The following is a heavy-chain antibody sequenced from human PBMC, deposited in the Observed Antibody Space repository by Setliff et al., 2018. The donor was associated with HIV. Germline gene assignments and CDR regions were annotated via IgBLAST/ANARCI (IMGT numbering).Heavy chain of an antibody. Sequence: SETLSLTCTVSGGSLSNYYWGWIRQSQGKGLVWVGYVYFSGSTEYNTSLRGRVTISVDTSKNQLSLKLTSVTAADTAVYYCVRGGYSSTWYYYYYMDVWGKGTTVTVSS. D-gene: IGHD6-13*01. V-gene: IGHV4-59*01. CDR2: VYFSGST. J-gene: IGHJ6*03. CDR3: VRGGYSSTWYYYYYMDV. CDR1: GGSLSNYY.